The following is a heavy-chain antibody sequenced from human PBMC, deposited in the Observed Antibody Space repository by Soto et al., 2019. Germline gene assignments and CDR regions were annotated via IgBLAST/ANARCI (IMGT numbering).Heavy chain of an antibody. J-gene: IGHJ4*02. Sequence: ASVKVSCKVSGYTLTELSMHWVRQAPGKGLEWMGGFDPEDGETIYAQKFQGRVNMTEDTSTDTAYMELSSLRSEDTAGYYCATYYYGSGRGDFDYWGQGTLVTVSS. CDR3: ATYYYGSGRGDFDY. CDR2: FDPEDGET. D-gene: IGHD3-10*01. V-gene: IGHV1-24*01. CDR1: GYTLTELS.